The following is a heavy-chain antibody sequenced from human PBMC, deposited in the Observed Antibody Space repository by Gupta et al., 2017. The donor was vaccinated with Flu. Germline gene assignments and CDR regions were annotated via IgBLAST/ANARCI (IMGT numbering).Heavy chain of an antibody. CDR2: IYYSGST. Sequence: QVQLQESGPGLVKPSETLSLTCTVSGGSITSYYWSWIRQPPGKGLEWIGYIYYSGSTNYNPSLKSRVTISVDTSKNQFSLKLSSVTAADTAVYYCARMDRYGDYDAVHDYWGQGTLVTVSS. V-gene: IGHV4-59*01. D-gene: IGHD4-17*01. CDR3: ARMDRYGDYDAVHDY. J-gene: IGHJ4*02. CDR1: GGSITSYY.